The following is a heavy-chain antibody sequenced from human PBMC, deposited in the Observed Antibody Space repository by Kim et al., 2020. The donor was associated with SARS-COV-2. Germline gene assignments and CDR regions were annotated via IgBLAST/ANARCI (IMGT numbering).Heavy chain of an antibody. V-gene: IGHV3-30*18. CDR1: GFTFSSHG. J-gene: IGHJ4*02. Sequence: GGSLRLSCAASGFTFSSHGMHWVRQAPGKGLEWVAVISYDGSNKYYADSVKGRFTISRDNSKNTLYLQMNSLRAEDTAVYYCAKDSQLDPYLDYWGQGTLVTVSS. D-gene: IGHD1-1*01. CDR3: AKDSQLDPYLDY. CDR2: ISYDGSNK.